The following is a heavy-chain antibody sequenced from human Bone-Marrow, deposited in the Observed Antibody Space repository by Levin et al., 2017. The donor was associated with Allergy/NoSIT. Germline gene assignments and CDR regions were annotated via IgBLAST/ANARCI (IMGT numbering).Heavy chain of an antibody. Sequence: GGSLRLSCAASGITFSSHGMHWVRQAPGKGLEWVAVIWADGRTTFYADSVKGRFTFSRDNSKNALYLQMNSLRVEDMGVYHCVKERAPFDAFDVWGQGTMVTVSS. J-gene: IGHJ3*01. CDR1: GITFSSHG. CDR3: VKERAPFDAFDV. CDR2: IWADGRTT. V-gene: IGHV3-33*06.